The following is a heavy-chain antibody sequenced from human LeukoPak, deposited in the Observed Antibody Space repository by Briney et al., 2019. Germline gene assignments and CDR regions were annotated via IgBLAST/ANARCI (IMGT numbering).Heavy chain of an antibody. CDR3: ARGLDGSFDY. CDR1: GFTFSSYW. Sequence: SGGSLRLSCAASGFTFSSYWMHWVRQAPGKGLVWVSRIYIDGSSTSYADSVEGRFTISRDNAKNTLYLQMNSLRDEDTAVYYCARGLDGSFDYWGLGTLVTVSS. D-gene: IGHD1-14*01. V-gene: IGHV3-74*01. CDR2: IYIDGSST. J-gene: IGHJ4*02.